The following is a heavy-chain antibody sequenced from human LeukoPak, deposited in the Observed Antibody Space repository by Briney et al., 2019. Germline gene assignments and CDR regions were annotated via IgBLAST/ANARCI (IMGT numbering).Heavy chain of an antibody. J-gene: IGHJ4*02. V-gene: IGHV1-18*01. D-gene: IGHD6-13*01. CDR1: GYTFTSYG. CDR3: ARDLRVRGIAAAGTFIDY. CDR2: ISAYNGNT. Sequence: GASVKVSCKASGYTFTSYGISWVRQAPGQGLEWMGWISAYNGNTNYAQKLQGRVTMTTDTSTSTAYMELRSLRSDDTAVYYCARDLRVRGIAAAGTFIDYWGQGTLVTVSS.